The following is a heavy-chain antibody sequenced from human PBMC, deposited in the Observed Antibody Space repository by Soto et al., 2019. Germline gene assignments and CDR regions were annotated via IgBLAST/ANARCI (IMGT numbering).Heavy chain of an antibody. J-gene: IGHJ4*02. Sequence: ASVKVSCKAAGYAFTGYYMHWVRQAPGQGLEWMGWINPNSGGTNYAQKFQGRVTMTRDTSISTAYMDLSRLKSDDTAVYYCVMQRGGVVYWGQGTLVTVSS. CDR2: INPNSGGT. V-gene: IGHV1-2*02. D-gene: IGHD6-25*01. CDR3: VMQRGGVVY. CDR1: GYAFTGYY.